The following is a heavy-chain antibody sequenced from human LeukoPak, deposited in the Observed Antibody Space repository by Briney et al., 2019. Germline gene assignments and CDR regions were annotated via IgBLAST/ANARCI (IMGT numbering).Heavy chain of an antibody. CDR2: ISAHNGHS. D-gene: IGHD2-2*01. J-gene: IGHJ6*03. CDR1: GYTFTTVA. Sequence: GASVKVSCKASGYTFTTVAISWVRQAPGQGLEWMGWISAHNGHSIYAQNLQGKVTMTTDTSTSTAYMELRSLRSDDTAVYYCARDGDHAGESTSYYYYYMDVWGKGTTVTVSS. CDR3: ARDGDHAGESTSYYYYYMDV. V-gene: IGHV1-18*01.